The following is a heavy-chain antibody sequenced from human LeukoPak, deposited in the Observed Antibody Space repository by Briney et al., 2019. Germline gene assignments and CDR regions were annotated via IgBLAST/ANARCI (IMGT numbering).Heavy chain of an antibody. CDR3: ARRGAAVRVYYYYYMDV. Sequence: SETLSLTCAVYGGSFSGCYWSWIRQPPGKGLEWIGEINHSGGTNYNPTLKSRVTILVDTSKDQFSLNLSSVTAADTAVYYCARRGAAVRVYYYYYMDVWGKGTTVTVSS. D-gene: IGHD6-13*01. J-gene: IGHJ6*03. V-gene: IGHV4-34*01. CDR2: INHSGGT. CDR1: GGSFSGCY.